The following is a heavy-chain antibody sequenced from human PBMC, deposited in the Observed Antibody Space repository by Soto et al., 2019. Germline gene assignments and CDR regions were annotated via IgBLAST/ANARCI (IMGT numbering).Heavy chain of an antibody. J-gene: IGHJ4*02. D-gene: IGHD4-17*01. CDR1: GFTFSRHG. Sequence: QVQLVESGGGVVQPGTSLRLSCAASGFTFSRHGMHWVRQTPGKGLEWLAVILNDASGHWYADSVKGRFTISRDNFEHTLYLQMNGLRLEDTAMYYCARDDDYPDNGFDYWGKGTLVTVSS. CDR3: ARDDDYPDNGFDY. V-gene: IGHV3-33*01. CDR2: ILNDASGH.